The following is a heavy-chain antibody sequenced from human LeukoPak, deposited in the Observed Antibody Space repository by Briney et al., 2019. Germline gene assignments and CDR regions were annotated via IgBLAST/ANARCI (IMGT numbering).Heavy chain of an antibody. Sequence: GGSLRLSCAASGFTFSDYIMSWVRQAPGKGLEWVSSISSSSSYIFYADSVKGRFTISRDNAKNSLYLQMNSLRAEDTAVYSCARDLAGSGSYIDYWGQGTLVTVSS. CDR2: ISSSSSYI. V-gene: IGHV3-21*01. D-gene: IGHD3-10*01. J-gene: IGHJ4*02. CDR3: ARDLAGSGSYIDY. CDR1: GFTFSDYI.